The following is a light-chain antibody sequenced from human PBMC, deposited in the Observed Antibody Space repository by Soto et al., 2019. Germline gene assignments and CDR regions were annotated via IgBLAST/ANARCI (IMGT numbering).Light chain of an antibody. Sequence: DIKMTQSPSTLSASVGDRVTITCRASQRISSWLAWYQQKPGKAPKLLIYDASSLESGVPSRVSGSGSGTEFTLTISSLQPDDVATYYCQQYNSYPWTFGQGTKVEIK. J-gene: IGKJ1*01. V-gene: IGKV1-5*01. CDR2: DAS. CDR1: QRISSW. CDR3: QQYNSYPWT.